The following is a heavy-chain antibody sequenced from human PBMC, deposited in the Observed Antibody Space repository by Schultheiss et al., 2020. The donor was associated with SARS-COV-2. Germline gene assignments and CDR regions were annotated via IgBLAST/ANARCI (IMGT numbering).Heavy chain of an antibody. J-gene: IGHJ4*02. CDR1: GFLFNSYT. CDR3: AKLSREAEFDW. V-gene: IGHV3-30*18. CDR2: ISGGGRDT. Sequence: GGSLRLSCAASGFLFNSYTMNWVRQAPGSGLEWVATISGGGRDTTLADSVKGRFTISRDNSKNTLYLQMSSLRAEDTAVYYCAKLSREAEFDWWGQGSLVTVSS. D-gene: IGHD3-16*02.